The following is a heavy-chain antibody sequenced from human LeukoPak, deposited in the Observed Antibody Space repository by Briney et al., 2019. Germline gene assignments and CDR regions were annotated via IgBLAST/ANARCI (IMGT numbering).Heavy chain of an antibody. J-gene: IGHJ4*02. CDR2: LRGDGET. CDR1: GLSFTSFA. Sequence: GGSLRLSCAASGLSFTSFAMSWVRQAPARGPEWVSSLRGDGETFYADSVRGRFTLSRDDSKNTVYLQLNNLRVEDTAIYYCARASWVSSADAVRWGQGTQVTVSS. D-gene: IGHD3-16*01. V-gene: IGHV3-23*01. CDR3: ARASWVSSADAVR.